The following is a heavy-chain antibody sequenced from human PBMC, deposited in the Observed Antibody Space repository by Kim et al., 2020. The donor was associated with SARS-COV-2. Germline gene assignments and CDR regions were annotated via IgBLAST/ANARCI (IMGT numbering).Heavy chain of an antibody. V-gene: IGHV4-61*02. Sequence: TYSPTLKSRVTISVDTSKNQFSLKLSSVTAADTAVYYCARGYGSGSQGDYWGQGTLVTVSS. D-gene: IGHD3-10*01. CDR3: ARGYGSGSQGDY. J-gene: IGHJ4*02.